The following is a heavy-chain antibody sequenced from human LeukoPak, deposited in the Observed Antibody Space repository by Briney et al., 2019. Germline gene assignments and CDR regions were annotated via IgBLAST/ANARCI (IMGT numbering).Heavy chain of an antibody. CDR1: GDSFSSHY. J-gene: IGHJ3*02. V-gene: IGHV4-59*11. CDR3: ARDLVTVTKGFDI. CDR2: ISHIGRT. Sequence: SETLSLTCAVSGDSFSSHYWTWIRQSPGTGLEWVGYISHIGRTNYNPSLKSRVTISIDTSKNQFSLKLRSVTAADTAVYYCARDLVTVTKGFDIWGQGTMVSVSS. D-gene: IGHD4-17*01.